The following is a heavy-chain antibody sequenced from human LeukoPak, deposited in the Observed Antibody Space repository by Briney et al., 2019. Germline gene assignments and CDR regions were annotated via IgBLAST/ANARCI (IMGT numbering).Heavy chain of an antibody. D-gene: IGHD2-21*02. CDR2: IYTSGST. CDR3: AREGLLAYCGGDCQRHYYYYMDV. J-gene: IGHJ6*03. Sequence: SETLSLTCNVSGASLSSYYWSWIRQPAGKGLEWIGRIYTSGSTNYNPSLKSRVTMSVDTSKNQFSLKLSSVTAADTAVYYCAREGLLAYCGGDCQRHYYYYMDVWGKGTTVTISS. V-gene: IGHV4-4*07. CDR1: GASLSSYY.